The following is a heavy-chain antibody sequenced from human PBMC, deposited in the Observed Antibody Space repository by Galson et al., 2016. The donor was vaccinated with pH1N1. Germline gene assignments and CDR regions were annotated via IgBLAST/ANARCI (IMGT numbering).Heavy chain of an antibody. CDR1: GYTLTDLS. V-gene: IGHV1-24*01. CDR3: TIRRWGDIVWDRVGFDP. J-gene: IGHJ5*02. D-gene: IGHD3-10*01. CDR2: FDPDNMER. Sequence: SVKVSCKVSGYTLTDLSFHWVRQAPGKGLEWIGGFDPDNMERLYAQTFQGGVTMTEDTSTNTAYMELSSLRSEDTAIYYCTIRRWGDIVWDRVGFDPWGQGTLVTVSS.